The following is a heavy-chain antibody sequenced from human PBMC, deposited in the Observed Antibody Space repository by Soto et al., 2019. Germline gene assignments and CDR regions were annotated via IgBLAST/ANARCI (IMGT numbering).Heavy chain of an antibody. J-gene: IGHJ5*02. V-gene: IGHV4-39*01. Sequence: QLQLQESGPGLVKPSETLSLTCTVSGGSISSSSYYWGWIRQPPGKGLEWIGIIYYSGSTYYNPSLKSRVTISVDTSKNQFSLKLSSVSATDTAVYYCATSNWLDPWGQGTLVTVSS. CDR2: IYYSGST. CDR1: GGSISSSSYY. CDR3: ATSNWLDP.